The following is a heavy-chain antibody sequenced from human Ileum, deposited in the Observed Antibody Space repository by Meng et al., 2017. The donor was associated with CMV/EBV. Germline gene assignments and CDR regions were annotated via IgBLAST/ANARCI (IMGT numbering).Heavy chain of an antibody. Sequence: SETLSLTCAVYGGSFRRYYWSWIRQPPGKGLEWIGEISHNGNTNYNPSLKSRVTISVDTSKNQFSVNVNSVIAADTAVYYCARGQAADNDFWSGYLSPLPGMDVWGQGTTVTVSS. CDR3: ARGQAADNDFWSGYLSPLPGMDV. CDR2: ISHNGNT. D-gene: IGHD3-3*01. CDR1: GGSFRRYY. J-gene: IGHJ6*02. V-gene: IGHV4-34*01.